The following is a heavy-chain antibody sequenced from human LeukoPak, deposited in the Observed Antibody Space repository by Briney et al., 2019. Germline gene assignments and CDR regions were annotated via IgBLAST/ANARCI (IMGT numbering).Heavy chain of an antibody. D-gene: IGHD2-15*01. CDR2: ISGYNGNI. Sequence: ASVKVSCKASGYILTSYGISWVRQAPGQGLEWMGWISGYNGNISYAQKLQGRVTMTTDTSTSTAYMELRSLRSDDTAVYYCARAGLDHCSGGSCYFGWFDPWGQGTLVTVSS. J-gene: IGHJ5*02. CDR3: ARAGLDHCSGGSCYFGWFDP. CDR1: GYILTSYG. V-gene: IGHV1-18*01.